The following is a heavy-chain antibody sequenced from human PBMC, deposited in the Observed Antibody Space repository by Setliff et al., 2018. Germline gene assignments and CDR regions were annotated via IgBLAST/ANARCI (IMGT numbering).Heavy chain of an antibody. CDR2: IDPNDSDT. D-gene: IGHD2-2*01. Sequence: PVASLTLSCKGSGYTFANYWIGWVRQMPGKGLEWMGVIDPNDSDTRYSPSFQGQVTISADKSISTAYLQWSSLRASDTATYYCARRGEFCRTTNCYHYSYGMDVWGQGTTVTVSS. CDR1: GYTFANYW. V-gene: IGHV5-51*01. CDR3: ARRGEFCRTTNCYHYSYGMDV. J-gene: IGHJ6*02.